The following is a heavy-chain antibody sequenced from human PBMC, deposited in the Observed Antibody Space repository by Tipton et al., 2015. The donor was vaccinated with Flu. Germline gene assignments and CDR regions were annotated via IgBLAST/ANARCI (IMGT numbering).Heavy chain of an antibody. CDR3: AKDVGPLNPSGMAV. Sequence: SLRLSCVASGLTFSSYGMHWVRQAPGKGLEWVSVISYDGSEKYYGDSVKSRFTISRDNSKNTLYLQMYSLRAEDTAVYYCAKDVGPLNPSGMAVWGQGTSFTFPS. CDR2: ISYDGSEK. J-gene: IGHJ6*02. CDR1: GLTFSSYG. V-gene: IGHV3-30*18. D-gene: IGHD1-26*01.